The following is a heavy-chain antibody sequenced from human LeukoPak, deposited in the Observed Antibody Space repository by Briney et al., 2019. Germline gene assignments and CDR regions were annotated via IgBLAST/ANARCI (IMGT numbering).Heavy chain of an antibody. CDR2: IKQDGSER. CDR3: ANSHFWSGFY. D-gene: IGHD3-3*01. V-gene: IGHV3-7*01. J-gene: IGHJ4*02. CDR1: GGTFSSYA. Sequence: SCKASGGTFSSYAISWVRQAPGKGLEWVANIKQDGSERYYVDSVKGRFTISRDNGKNSLYLQMNSLRAEDTAVYYCANSHFWSGFYWGQGTLVTVSS.